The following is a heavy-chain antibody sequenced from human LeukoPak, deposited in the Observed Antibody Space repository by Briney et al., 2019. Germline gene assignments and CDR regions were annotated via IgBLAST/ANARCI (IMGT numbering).Heavy chain of an antibody. V-gene: IGHV4-59*08. CDR3: ARHSKTYYDILTGYSPTFNDAFDI. J-gene: IGHJ3*02. CDR2: IYYSGST. Sequence: PPETLSLTCTVSGGSISSYYWSWIRQPPGKGLEWIGYIYYSGSTNYNPSLKSRVTISVDTSKNQFSLKLSSVTAADTAVYYCARHSKTYYDILTGYSPTFNDAFDIWGQGTMVTVSS. D-gene: IGHD3-9*01. CDR1: GGSISSYY.